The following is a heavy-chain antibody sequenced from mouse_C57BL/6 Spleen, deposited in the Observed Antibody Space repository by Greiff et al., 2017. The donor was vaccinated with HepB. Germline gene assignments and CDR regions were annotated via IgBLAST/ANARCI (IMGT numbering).Heavy chain of an antibody. V-gene: IGHV1-64*01. CDR3: ARDGWDRENYFDY. J-gene: IGHJ2*01. CDR1: GYTFTSYW. CDR2: IHPNSGST. D-gene: IGHD3-3*01. Sequence: QVQLQQPGAELVKPGASVKLSCKASGYTFTSYWMHWVKQRPGQGLEWIGMIHPNSGSTNYNEKFKSKATLTVDKSSSTAYMQLSSLTSEDSAVYDCARDGWDRENYFDYWGQGTTLTVSS.